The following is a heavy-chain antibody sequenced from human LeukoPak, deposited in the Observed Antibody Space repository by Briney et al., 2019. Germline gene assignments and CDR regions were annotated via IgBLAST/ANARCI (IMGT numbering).Heavy chain of an antibody. D-gene: IGHD6-19*01. V-gene: IGHV4-31*03. CDR3: ARDTGYSSGWFPFDY. CDR1: GGSISSGGYY. Sequence: SETLSLTCTVSGGSISSGGYYWSWIRQHPGKGLEWIGYIYYSGSTYYNPSLKSRVTISVDTSKNQFSLKLSSVTAADTAVYYCARDTGYSSGWFPFDYWGQGTLATVSS. CDR2: IYYSGST. J-gene: IGHJ4*02.